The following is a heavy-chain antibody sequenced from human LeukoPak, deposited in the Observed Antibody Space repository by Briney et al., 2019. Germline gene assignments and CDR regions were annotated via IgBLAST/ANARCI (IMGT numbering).Heavy chain of an antibody. D-gene: IGHD5-12*01. Sequence: KPSETLSLTCTVSGASISSSSYYWGWLRQPPGKGLEWIGSIYYSGSTYYNPSLKSRVTISVDTSKNQFSLKLSSVTAADTAVYYCARSMSGYDSGPYYYYYYYMDVWGKGTTVTVSS. CDR2: IYYSGST. CDR1: GASISSSSYY. CDR3: ARSMSGYDSGPYYYYYYYMDV. V-gene: IGHV4-39*07. J-gene: IGHJ6*03.